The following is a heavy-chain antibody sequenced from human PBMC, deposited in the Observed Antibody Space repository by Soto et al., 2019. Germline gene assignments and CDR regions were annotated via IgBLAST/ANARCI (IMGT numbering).Heavy chain of an antibody. CDR2: TWYDGSNK. CDR1: GFNFRRYG. J-gene: IGHJ4*02. CDR3: AREGGGKIVEYSSSTPFDY. V-gene: IGHV3-33*01. D-gene: IGHD6-6*01. Sequence: GSLRPPCATSGFNFRRYGLAWARPAPGKGLEWVAVTWYDGSNKYYADSVKGRFTISRDNSKNTVYLQMNRLRAEDTAVYYCAREGGGKIVEYSSSTPFDYWGQGTLVTVSS.